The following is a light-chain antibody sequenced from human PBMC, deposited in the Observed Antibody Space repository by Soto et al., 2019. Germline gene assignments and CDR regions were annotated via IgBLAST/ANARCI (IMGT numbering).Light chain of an antibody. J-gene: IGKJ2*01. V-gene: IGKV3-20*01. CDR3: QQYSSLPHT. CDR2: GIS. Sequence: SVLTQYPGTLSLSPGERATLSCRASQSVSNSYFAWYQQKPGQAPRPLIYGISSRATGIPDRFSGSGSGTDFTLTISRLESEDFVVYYCQQYSSLPHTFGQGTKLEVK. CDR1: QSVSNSY.